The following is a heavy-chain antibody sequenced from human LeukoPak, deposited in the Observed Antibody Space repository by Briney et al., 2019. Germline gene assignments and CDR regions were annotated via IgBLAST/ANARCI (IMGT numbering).Heavy chain of an antibody. CDR1: NGSLSGYD. CDR3: ARGLYWGSAGNGICYMGV. D-gene: IGHD7-27*01. CDR2: INESGDT. Sequence: SETLSVTCAVYNGSLSGYDWRWIRQSPGKGLEWIGEINESGDTNYNPSLKSRIIISVDKSKTQFSLKLRSLTAADTAVFYCARGLYWGSAGNGICYMGVWAEGPRSPST. J-gene: IGHJ6*03. V-gene: IGHV4-34*01.